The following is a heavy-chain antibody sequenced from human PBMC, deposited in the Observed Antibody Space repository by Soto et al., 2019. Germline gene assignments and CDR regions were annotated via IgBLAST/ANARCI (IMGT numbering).Heavy chain of an antibody. V-gene: IGHV1-69*02. D-gene: IGHD1-1*01. CDR3: ARGGKPGGDLDG. Sequence: QAQLVQSGAEVKKPGSSVKVSCKASGGTFNRETFSWVRQAPGQGLQWMGRIIPVLDVTEYPQNFQGKVTITAGQSTSTVFLALSRLGTGDTAVYYCARGGKPGGDLDGWGKGTPVIVSS. CDR1: GGTFNRET. CDR2: IIPVLDVT. J-gene: IGHJ6*04.